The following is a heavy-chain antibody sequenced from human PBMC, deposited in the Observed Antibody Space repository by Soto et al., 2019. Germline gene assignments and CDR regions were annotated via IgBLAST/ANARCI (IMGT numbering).Heavy chain of an antibody. D-gene: IGHD6-13*01. CDR1: GGSFSGYY. V-gene: IGHV4-34*01. CDR2: INHSGST. CDR3: ASGGGHSSSWYRFTY. J-gene: IGHJ4*02. Sequence: SETLSLTCGVYGGSFSGYYWSWIRQPPGKGLEWIGEINHSGSTNYNPSLKSRVTISVDTSKNQFSLKLSSVTAADTAVYYCASGGGHSSSWYRFTYWGQGTLVTVSS.